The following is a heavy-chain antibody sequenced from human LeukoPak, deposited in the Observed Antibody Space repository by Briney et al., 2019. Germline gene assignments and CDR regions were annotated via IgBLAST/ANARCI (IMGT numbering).Heavy chain of an antibody. D-gene: IGHD3-9*01. J-gene: IGHJ4*02. Sequence: PGGSLRLSCAASGFTFSSYSMNWVRQAPGKGLEWVSSISSSSSYIYYADSVKGRFTISRDNSKNALYLQMNSLRAEDTAVYYCGRDLDWGAFDHWGQGTLVTVSS. CDR3: GRDLDWGAFDH. V-gene: IGHV3-21*04. CDR1: GFTFSSYS. CDR2: ISSSSSYI.